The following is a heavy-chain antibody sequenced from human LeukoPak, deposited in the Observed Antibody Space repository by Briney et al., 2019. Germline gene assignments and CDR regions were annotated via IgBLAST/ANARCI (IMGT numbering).Heavy chain of an antibody. J-gene: IGHJ4*02. CDR2: INTETQKP. CDR3: ARDRSGGGSASDY. V-gene: IGHV7-4-1*02. D-gene: IGHD1-26*01. CDR1: GYSLTSYP. Sequence: ASVKVSCKASGYSLTSYPVNWVRQAPGQGLEWMGWINTETQKPTYAQGFTGRFVFSLDTSLSTAYLQISNLKAEDTAIYYCARDRSGGGSASDYWGQGTLVTVS.